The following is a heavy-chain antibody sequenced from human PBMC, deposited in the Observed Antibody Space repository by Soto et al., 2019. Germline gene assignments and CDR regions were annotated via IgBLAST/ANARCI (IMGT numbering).Heavy chain of an antibody. CDR3: ARVYDYGDYNPFDY. CDR1: GYTFTSYA. J-gene: IGHJ4*02. V-gene: IGHV1-3*01. Sequence: ASVKVSCKASGYTFTSYAMHWVRQAPGQRLEWMGWINAGNGNTKYSQKFQGRVTITRDTSASTAYMELSSLRSEDTAVYYCARVYDYGDYNPFDYWGQGTLVTVSS. D-gene: IGHD5-12*01. CDR2: INAGNGNT.